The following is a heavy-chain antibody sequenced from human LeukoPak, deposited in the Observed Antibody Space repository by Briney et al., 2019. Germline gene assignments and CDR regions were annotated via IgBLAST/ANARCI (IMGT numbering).Heavy chain of an antibody. CDR1: GYTFTTYA. J-gene: IGHJ5*02. V-gene: IGHV1-3*01. Sequence: ASVKVSCKASGYTFTTYAMHWVRQAPGQRPEWMGWINVGNGNTKYSQKFQGRVTITRDTSASTAYMELSSLRFEDTAVYYCARAENWFDPWGQGTLVTVSS. CDR2: INVGNGNT. CDR3: ARAENWFDP.